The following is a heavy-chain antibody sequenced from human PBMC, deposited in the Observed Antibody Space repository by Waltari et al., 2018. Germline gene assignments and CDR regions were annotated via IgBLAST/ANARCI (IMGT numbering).Heavy chain of an antibody. CDR2: ISSSSSTI. CDR3: ARGVRRSYYFAFDI. CDR1: GFTFSSYS. Sequence: EVQLVESGGGLVQPGGSLRLSCAASGFTFSSYSMNWVRQAPGKGLDWGSYISSSSSTIYYADSVKGRFTISRDNAKNSLYLQMNSLRAEDTAVYYCARGVRRSYYFAFDIWGQGTMVTVSS. J-gene: IGHJ3*02. V-gene: IGHV3-48*01. D-gene: IGHD1-26*01.